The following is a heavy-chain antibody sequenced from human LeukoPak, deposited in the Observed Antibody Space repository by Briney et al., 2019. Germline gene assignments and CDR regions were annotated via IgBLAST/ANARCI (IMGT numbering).Heavy chain of an antibody. V-gene: IGHV5-51*01. CDR3: ARPQGYSYGPDY. J-gene: IGHJ4*02. CDR1: SXW. D-gene: IGHD5-18*01. CDR2: IYPGDSDT. Sequence: SXWXGXVRPLPGKGLEWMGIIYPGDSDTRYSPSFQGQVTISADKSISTAYLQWSSLKASDTAMYYCARPQGYSYGPDYWGQGTLVTVSS.